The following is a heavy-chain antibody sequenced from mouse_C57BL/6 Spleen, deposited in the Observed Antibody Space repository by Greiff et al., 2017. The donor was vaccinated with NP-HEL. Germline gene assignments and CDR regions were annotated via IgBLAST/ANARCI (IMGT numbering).Heavy chain of an antibody. D-gene: IGHD1-1*01. Sequence: VQLQQSGAELVKPGASVKLSCKASGYTFTSYWMQWVKQRPGQGLEWIGEIDPSDSYTNYNQKFKGKATLTVDTSSSTAYMQLSSLTSEDSAVYYCARALITTVVAPLAYWGQGTLVTVSA. CDR2: IDPSDSYT. CDR3: ARALITTVVAPLAY. J-gene: IGHJ3*01. CDR1: GYTFTSYW. V-gene: IGHV1-50*01.